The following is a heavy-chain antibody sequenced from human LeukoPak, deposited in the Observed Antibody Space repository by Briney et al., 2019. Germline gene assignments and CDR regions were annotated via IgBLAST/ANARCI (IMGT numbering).Heavy chain of an antibody. V-gene: IGHV3-49*03. CDR1: GFIFGDYA. D-gene: IGHD3-10*01. J-gene: IGHJ4*02. CDR3: TSVTYYYGSGTPDY. CDR2: IRSKTSGGAT. Sequence: PGGSLRLSCTASGFIFGDYAMSWFRQAPGKGLEWVGFIRSKTSGGATDYAASVKGRFTISRDDSKSIAYLQMNSLKTEDTAVYYCTSVTYYYGSGTPDYWGQGTLVTVSS.